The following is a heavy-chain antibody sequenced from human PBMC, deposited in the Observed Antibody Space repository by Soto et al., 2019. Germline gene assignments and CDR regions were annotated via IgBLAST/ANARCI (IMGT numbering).Heavy chain of an antibody. J-gene: IGHJ6*02. CDR2: ISAYNGNT. D-gene: IGHD1-7*01. CDR1: GYTFTNYG. Sequence: QVQLVQSGGEVKKPGASVKVSCKASGYTFTNYGITWVRQAPGPGLEWMGWISAYNGNTNYAQKLQGRVTMTIDTPTSTAYMELRSLRSDDTAVYYCARVRFQVDWNYLDYYYGMDVWGQGTTVTVSS. CDR3: ARVRFQVDWNYLDYYYGMDV. V-gene: IGHV1-18*04.